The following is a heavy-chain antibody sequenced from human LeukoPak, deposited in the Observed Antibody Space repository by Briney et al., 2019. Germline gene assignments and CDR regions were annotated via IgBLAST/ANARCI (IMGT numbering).Heavy chain of an antibody. D-gene: IGHD2-2*01. CDR3: AKEEYSTRYYYYGMDV. J-gene: IGHJ6*02. V-gene: IGHV3-23*01. Sequence: GGSLRLSCAASGFTFSSYAMSWVRQAPGKGLEWVSVISGGGGSTFYADSVKGRFTISRDNSKNTLYLQMSSPRAEDTAIYYCAKEEYSTRYYYYGMDVWGQGTTVTVSS. CDR2: ISGGGGST. CDR1: GFTFSSYA.